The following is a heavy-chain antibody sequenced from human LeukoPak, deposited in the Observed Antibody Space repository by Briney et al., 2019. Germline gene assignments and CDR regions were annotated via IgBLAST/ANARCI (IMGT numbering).Heavy chain of an antibody. Sequence: SGTLSLTCAVSGGSISSSNWWTWVRQPPGKGLEWIGEIYHTGSTNYNPSLKSRVTMSVDLSENHVSLKLTSVTAADTAVYYCAREGGFYRPLDYSGQGTLVTVSS. CDR3: AREGGFYRPLDY. D-gene: IGHD6-25*01. CDR1: GGSISSSNW. CDR2: IYHTGST. V-gene: IGHV4-4*02. J-gene: IGHJ4*02.